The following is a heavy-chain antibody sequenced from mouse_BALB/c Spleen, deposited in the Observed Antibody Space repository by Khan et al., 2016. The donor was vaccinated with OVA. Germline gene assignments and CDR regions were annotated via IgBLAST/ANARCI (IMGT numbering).Heavy chain of an antibody. CDR1: GYSFTGYY. Sequence: LVKTGASVKISCKASGYSFTGYYIHWVKQSHGKSLEWIGYISCYNGGTGYNPKFKGKATFTVNTSSSTAYMQFNSLTSEDSACYYCARDGYYYAMDYWGQGTSVTVSS. J-gene: IGHJ4*01. D-gene: IGHD2-3*01. V-gene: IGHV1S34*01. CDR2: ISCYNGGT. CDR3: ARDGYYYAMDY.